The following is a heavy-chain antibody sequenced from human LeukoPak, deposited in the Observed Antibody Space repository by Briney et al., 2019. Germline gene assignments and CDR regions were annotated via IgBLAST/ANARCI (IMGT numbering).Heavy chain of an antibody. Sequence: ASVKVSCKASGYTFTSYYMHWVRQAPGQGFEWMGIINPSGGSTSYAQKFQGRVTMTRDTSTSTVYMELSSPRSEDTAVYYCAREFGVVTPGIGYWGQGTLVTVSS. CDR2: INPSGGST. D-gene: IGHD3-3*01. J-gene: IGHJ4*02. CDR1: GYTFTSYY. CDR3: AREFGVVTPGIGY. V-gene: IGHV1-46*01.